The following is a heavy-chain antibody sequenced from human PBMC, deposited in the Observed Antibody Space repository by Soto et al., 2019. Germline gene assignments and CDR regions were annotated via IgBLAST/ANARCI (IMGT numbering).Heavy chain of an antibody. V-gene: IGHV4-4*02. CDR3: ARHIAVSGTRGFDH. D-gene: IGHD2-21*01. CDR2: IFHTGSA. Sequence: QVPLQGSGPRLEKPLGTLSLPCACLGCLIHRNWVGWVRPPPGKGLEWIAEIFHTGSANYNPSLMGRLTISMDKSRNHLSLNLNSVTAADTAVYYCARHIAVSGTRGFDHWGQGTLVTVSS. J-gene: IGHJ4*02. CDR1: CLIHRNW.